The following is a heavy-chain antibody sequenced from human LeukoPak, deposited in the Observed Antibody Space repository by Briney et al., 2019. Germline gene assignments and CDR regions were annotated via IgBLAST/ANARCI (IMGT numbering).Heavy chain of an antibody. CDR3: ARDPGFSSFDY. V-gene: IGHV3-7*01. J-gene: IGHJ4*02. Sequence: PGGSLRLSCAVSGFTFSDYWLTWVRQTPGKGLEFVANINRDGSVKNYVDSVKGRFTISRDNAKNSLYLQMTSQRVDDTAIYYCARDPGFSSFDYWGQGTLVTVSS. D-gene: IGHD3-3*02. CDR1: GFTFSDYW. CDR2: INRDGSVK.